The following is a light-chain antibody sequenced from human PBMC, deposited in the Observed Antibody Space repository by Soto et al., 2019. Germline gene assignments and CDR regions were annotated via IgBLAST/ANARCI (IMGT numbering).Light chain of an antibody. Sequence: FMLTQPHSVSESPGKTVTISCTRSSGSIADHYMQWYQHRPGSAPTTLLYNDDQRPSAVPVPYSASIANSSNSASLTVSGLQAEDEADYYCRSYEGSDQVFGGGTKLTVL. V-gene: IGLV6-57*04. CDR1: SGSIADHY. CDR2: NDD. J-gene: IGLJ3*02. CDR3: RSYEGSDQV.